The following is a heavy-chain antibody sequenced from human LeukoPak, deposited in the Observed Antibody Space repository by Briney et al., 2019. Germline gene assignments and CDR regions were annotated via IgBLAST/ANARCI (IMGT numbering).Heavy chain of an antibody. CDR2: ISAYSGNT. CDR3: ARDGAAAGTFFDY. Sequence: GASVKVSCKASGYTFTSYGISWVRQAPGQGLEWMGWISAYSGNTNYAQKFQGRVTMTTDTSTSTVYMELRSLTSDDTAVYYCARDGAAAGTFFDYWGQGTLVTVSS. J-gene: IGHJ4*02. D-gene: IGHD6-13*01. CDR1: GYTFTSYG. V-gene: IGHV1-18*01.